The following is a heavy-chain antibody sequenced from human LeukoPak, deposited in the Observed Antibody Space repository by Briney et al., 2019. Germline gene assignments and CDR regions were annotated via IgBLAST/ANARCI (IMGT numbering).Heavy chain of an antibody. J-gene: IGHJ4*02. CDR1: GGSISSSSYY. V-gene: IGHV4-39*01. Sequence: KPSETLSLTCTVSGGSISSSSYYWGWIRQPPGKGLEWIGSIYYSGSTYYNPSLKSRVTISVDTSKNQFSLKLSSVTAADTAVYYCARQRRLSAYWGQGTLVTVSS. CDR3: ARQRRLSAY. D-gene: IGHD3-22*01. CDR2: IYYSGST.